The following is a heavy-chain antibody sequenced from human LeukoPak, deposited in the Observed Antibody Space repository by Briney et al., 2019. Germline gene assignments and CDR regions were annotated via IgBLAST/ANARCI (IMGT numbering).Heavy chain of an antibody. CDR1: GYTLTELS. J-gene: IGHJ4*02. CDR3: ATVPLGTMVRGVIIGQYYFDY. CDR2: FDPEDGET. Sequence: ASVKVPCKVSGYTLTELSMHWVRQAPGKGLEWMGGFDPEDGETIYAQKFQGRVTMTEDTSTDTAYMELSSLRSEDTAVYYCATVPLGTMVRGVIIGQYYFDYWGQGTLVTVSS. D-gene: IGHD3-10*01. V-gene: IGHV1-24*01.